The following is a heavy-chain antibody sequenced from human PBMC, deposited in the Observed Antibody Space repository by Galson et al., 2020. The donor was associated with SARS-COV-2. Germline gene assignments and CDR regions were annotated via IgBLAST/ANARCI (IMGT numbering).Heavy chain of an antibody. CDR3: AKDVKPRAVTNLDY. CDR2: ISYDGSTK. CDR1: GFTFSSYG. J-gene: IGHJ4*02. D-gene: IGHD4-17*01. Sequence: GESLKISCVASGFTFSSYGMHWVRQAPGKGLEWVAVISYDGSTKNYGDSVAGRFTISRDNSKNTLYLQMNSLRAEDTAVYYCAKDVKPRAVTNLDYWGQGTLVTVSS. V-gene: IGHV3-30*18.